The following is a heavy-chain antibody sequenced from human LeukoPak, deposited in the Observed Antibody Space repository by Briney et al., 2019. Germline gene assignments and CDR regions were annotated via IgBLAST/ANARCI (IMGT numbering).Heavy chain of an antibody. CDR3: AREEACSSTSCYADFDY. J-gene: IGHJ4*02. V-gene: IGHV1-46*01. CDR2: INPSGGST. CDR1: GYTFTSYY. Sequence: GASVTVSCKASGYTFTSYYMHWVRQTPGQGLEWMGIINPSGGSTSYAQKFQGRVTMTRDTSTSTVYMELSSLRSEDTAVYYCAREEACSSTSCYADFDYWGQGTLVTVSS. D-gene: IGHD2-2*01.